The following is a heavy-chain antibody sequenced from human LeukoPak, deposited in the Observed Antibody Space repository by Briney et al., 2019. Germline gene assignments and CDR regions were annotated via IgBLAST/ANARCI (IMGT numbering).Heavy chain of an antibody. D-gene: IGHD3-22*01. CDR1: GFTFSAFW. J-gene: IGHJ4*02. Sequence: PGGSLRLSCAAPGFTFSAFWMHWVRQAPGKGLVWVSRINSDGSSATYADSVKGRFTVSRDNAKNTLYLQMDSPRAEDSAVYYCARGLVHDTSGYYSDYWGQGILVTVSS. CDR2: INSDGSSA. CDR3: ARGLVHDTSGYYSDY. V-gene: IGHV3-74*01.